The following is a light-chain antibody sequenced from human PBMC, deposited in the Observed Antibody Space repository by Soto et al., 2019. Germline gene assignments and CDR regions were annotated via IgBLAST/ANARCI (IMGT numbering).Light chain of an antibody. CDR1: QTIATY. J-gene: IGKJ4*01. Sequence: IEMTQSPASLSASVGDRVTITCRASQTIATYLNWFQHKSGRAPKLLIYTSSSVNSGVSSRIRGSGSETDNTLTIDDVQPEDSASYYCQQSYSALVTFGAGTKVEIK. CDR3: QQSYSALVT. V-gene: IGKV1-39*01. CDR2: TSS.